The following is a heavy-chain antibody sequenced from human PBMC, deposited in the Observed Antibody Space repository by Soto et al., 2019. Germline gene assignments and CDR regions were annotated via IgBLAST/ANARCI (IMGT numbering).Heavy chain of an antibody. Sequence: EVQLLESGGGLVQPGGSRGLPCEASESTLSNYARPWFRQPPGKGLEWVPVIPGSGGGKNFVDSVKGRFTISRDNSKNTVYLQMNSLRAEDTAVYYCAKRPLTAAGFDYWGQGTLVTVSS. CDR3: AKRPLTAAGFDY. D-gene: IGHD6-13*01. V-gene: IGHV3-23*01. CDR1: ESTLSNYA. CDR2: IPGSGGGK. J-gene: IGHJ4*02.